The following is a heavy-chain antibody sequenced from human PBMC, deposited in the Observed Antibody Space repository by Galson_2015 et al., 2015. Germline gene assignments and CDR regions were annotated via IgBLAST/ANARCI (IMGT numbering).Heavy chain of an antibody. CDR3: ASSVRMAENWFDP. D-gene: IGHD5-24*01. V-gene: IGHV5-10-1*01. Sequence: RIDPSDSYTNYSPSFQGHVTISADKSISTAYLQWSSLKASDTAMYYCASSVRMAENWFDPWGQGTLVTVSS. CDR2: IDPSDSYT. J-gene: IGHJ5*02.